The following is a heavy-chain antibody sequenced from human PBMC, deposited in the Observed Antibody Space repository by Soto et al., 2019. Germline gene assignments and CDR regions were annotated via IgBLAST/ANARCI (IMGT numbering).Heavy chain of an antibody. CDR1: GYTFTSYG. D-gene: IGHD3-3*01. V-gene: IGHV1-18*01. CDR3: AKDLPFYFSCNDYDSYVIYV. Sequence: ASVKVSCKASGYTFTSYGISWVRQAPGQGLEWMGWISAYNGNTNYAQKLQGRVTMTTDTSTSTAYMELRSLRSDDTAVYYCAKDLPFYFSCNDYDSYVIYVLAQRTTVPVS. J-gene: IGHJ6*02. CDR2: ISAYNGNT.